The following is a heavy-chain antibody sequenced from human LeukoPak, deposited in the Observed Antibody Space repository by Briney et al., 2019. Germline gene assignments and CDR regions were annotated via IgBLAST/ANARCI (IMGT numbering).Heavy chain of an antibody. J-gene: IGHJ6*03. CDR3: ARAPRYASSSYYHYMDV. Sequence: SETLSLTCTVSGGSISSYYWSWTRQPAGKRLEWIGRIYSSGSTNSNPSLESRVTMSVDTSKNLFSLKLSSVTAADTAVYYCARAPRYASSSYYHYMDVWGKGTTVTVSS. D-gene: IGHD6-6*01. CDR1: GGSISSYY. CDR2: IYSSGST. V-gene: IGHV4-4*07.